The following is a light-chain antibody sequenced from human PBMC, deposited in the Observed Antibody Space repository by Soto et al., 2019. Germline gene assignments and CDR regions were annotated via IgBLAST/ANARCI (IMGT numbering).Light chain of an antibody. J-gene: IGLJ1*01. CDR2: EVT. Sequence: QSALTQPASVSGSPGQSITISCTGTSRDIGFFNYVSWYQQFPGNAPKLIIFEVTNRPSGVSNRFSASKSGNTASLTLSGLQAEDGADDYCSSYSFRSAYVFRTGTKATV. CDR3: SSYSFRSAYV. CDR1: SRDIGFFNY. V-gene: IGLV2-14*01.